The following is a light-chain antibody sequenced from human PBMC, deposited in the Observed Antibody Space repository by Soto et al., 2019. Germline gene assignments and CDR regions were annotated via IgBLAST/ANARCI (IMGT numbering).Light chain of an antibody. J-gene: IGKJ4*01. CDR1: QGIGDT. V-gene: IGKV3D-15*02. Sequence: IHTPSNLCTSTFNVATLSFRASQGIGDTLAWYQHKPGQTPRLLIYGASTRPTGIPARFSGGGSGTEFTLTIISLQSEDSAVYYCQQDTDWTLNFGGGTKVDIK. CDR2: GAS. CDR3: QQDTDWTLN.